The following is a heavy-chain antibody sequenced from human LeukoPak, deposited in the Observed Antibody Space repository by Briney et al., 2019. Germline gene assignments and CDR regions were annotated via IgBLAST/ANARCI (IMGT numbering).Heavy chain of an antibody. CDR3: ARASGVEVLWFGELSPRAFDI. J-gene: IGHJ3*02. D-gene: IGHD3-10*01. CDR2: IIPIFGTA. V-gene: IGHV1-69*13. CDR1: GGTFSSYA. Sequence: ASVKVSCKASGGTFSSYAISWVRQAPGQGLEWMGGIIPIFGTANYAQKFQGRVTITADESTSTAYMELSSLRSEDTAVYYCARASGVEVLWFGELSPRAFDIWGQGTMVTVSS.